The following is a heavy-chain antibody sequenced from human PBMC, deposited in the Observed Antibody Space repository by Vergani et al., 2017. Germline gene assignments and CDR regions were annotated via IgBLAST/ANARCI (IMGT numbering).Heavy chain of an antibody. V-gene: IGHV3-33*06. CDR2: IWYDGSNK. CDR3: AKEGGGYCSGGTCYHEY. D-gene: IGHD2-15*01. Sequence: QVQLVESGGGVVQPGRSLRLSCAASGFRFSSYSMNWVRQAPGKGLEWVAVIWYDGSNKYYADSVKGRFTISRDNSKNTLYLQMNSLRAEDTAVYYCAKEGGGYCSGGTCYHEYWGQGTLVIVSS. CDR1: GFRFSSYS. J-gene: IGHJ4*02.